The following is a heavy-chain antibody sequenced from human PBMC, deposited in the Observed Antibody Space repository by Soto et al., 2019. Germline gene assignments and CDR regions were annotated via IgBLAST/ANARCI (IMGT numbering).Heavy chain of an antibody. CDR2: IIPIFGSA. J-gene: IGHJ3*01. Sequence: QVQLVQSGAEVKKPGSSVKVSCKASGGTFSSYVISWVRQAPGQGLEWMGGIIPIFGSANYAQKFQGRVTSTEDASTSIAYLELSRLRSEDTASYYCASGPSIAAAGRRWGQGTVVTVSA. CDR3: ASGPSIAAAGRR. CDR1: GGTFSSYV. D-gene: IGHD6-13*01. V-gene: IGHV1-69*01.